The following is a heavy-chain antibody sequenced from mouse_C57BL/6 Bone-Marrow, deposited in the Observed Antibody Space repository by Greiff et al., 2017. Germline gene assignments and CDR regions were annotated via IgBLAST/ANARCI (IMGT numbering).Heavy chain of an antibody. J-gene: IGHJ2*01. V-gene: IGHV1-15*01. D-gene: IGHD2-3*01. CDR1: GYTFTDYE. Sequence: VKLQESGAELVRPGASVTLSCKASGYTFTDYEMHWVKQTPVHGLEWIGAIGPETGGTDYNQKFKGKAILTADKSSSTAYMELRSLTSEDSAVYSCRSGWLSAYWGQGTALTVSS. CDR3: RSGWLSAY. CDR2: IGPETGGT.